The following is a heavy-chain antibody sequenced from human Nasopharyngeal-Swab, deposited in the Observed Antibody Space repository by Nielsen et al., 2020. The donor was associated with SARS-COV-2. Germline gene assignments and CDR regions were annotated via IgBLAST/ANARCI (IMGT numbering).Heavy chain of an antibody. Sequence: SETLSPTCTVPGGPISSSSYYWGWIRQPPGKGLEWIGSIYYSGSTYYNPSLKSRVTISVDTSKNQFSLKLSSVTAADTAVYYCATYGYGSYYYYYMDVWGKGTTVTVSS. CDR2: IYYSGST. V-gene: IGHV4-39*01. D-gene: IGHD5-18*01. CDR1: GGPISSSSYY. J-gene: IGHJ6*03. CDR3: ATYGYGSYYYYYMDV.